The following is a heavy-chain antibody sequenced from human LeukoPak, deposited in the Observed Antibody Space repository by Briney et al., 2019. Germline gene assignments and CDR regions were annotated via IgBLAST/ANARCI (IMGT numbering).Heavy chain of an antibody. V-gene: IGHV4-59*01. CDR1: GGSISSYY. J-gene: IGHJ4*02. D-gene: IGHD2-2*01. Sequence: PSETLSLTCTVSGGSISSYYWSWIRQPPGKGLEWIGYIYYSGSTNYNPSLKSRVTISVDTSKNQFSLKLSSVTAADTAVYYCARDPSDCSSTSCYDSWGQGTLVTVSS. CDR2: IYYSGST. CDR3: ARDPSDCSSTSCYDS.